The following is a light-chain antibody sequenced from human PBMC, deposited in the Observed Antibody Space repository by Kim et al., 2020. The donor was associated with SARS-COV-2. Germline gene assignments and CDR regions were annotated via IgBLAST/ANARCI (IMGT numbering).Light chain of an antibody. J-gene: IGLJ3*02. Sequence: QSALTQPASVSGSPGQSITISCTGTSSDVGGYNLVSWYQQHPGKAPKFMIYDVSKRSSGVSHRFSGSKSGNTASLTISGLQAEDEADYYCTSYTRSDTWVFGGGTKLTVL. V-gene: IGLV2-14*03. CDR3: TSYTRSDTWV. CDR2: DVS. CDR1: SSDVGGYNL.